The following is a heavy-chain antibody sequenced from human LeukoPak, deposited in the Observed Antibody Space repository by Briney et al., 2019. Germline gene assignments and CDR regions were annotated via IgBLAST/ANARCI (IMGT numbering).Heavy chain of an antibody. D-gene: IGHD3-10*01. CDR3: ARGGYYGSGNDFRFDP. CDR2: VYNSGSA. CDR1: GGSISSGGYS. Sequence: SETLSLTCAVSGGSISSGGYSWSWIRQPPGKGLEWIGYVYNSGSAYHNPSLKSRVTISVDTSKNQFSLKLSSVTAADTAVYYCARGGYYGSGNDFRFDPWGQGTLVTVSS. J-gene: IGHJ5*02. V-gene: IGHV4-30-4*07.